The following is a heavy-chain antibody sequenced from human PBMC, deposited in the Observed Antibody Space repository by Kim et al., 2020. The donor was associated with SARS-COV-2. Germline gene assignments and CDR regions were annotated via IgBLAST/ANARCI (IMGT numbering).Heavy chain of an antibody. CDR2: TRNKANSYTT. J-gene: IGHJ5*02. V-gene: IGHV3-72*01. CDR3: ARVSDGDGDWFDP. Sequence: GGSLRLSCAASGFTFSDHYMDWVRQAPGKGLEWVGRTRNKANSYTTEYAASVKGRFTISRDDSKNSLYLQMNSLKTEDTAVYYCARVSDGDGDWFDPWGQGTLVTVSS. CDR1: GFTFSDHY. D-gene: IGHD4-17*01.